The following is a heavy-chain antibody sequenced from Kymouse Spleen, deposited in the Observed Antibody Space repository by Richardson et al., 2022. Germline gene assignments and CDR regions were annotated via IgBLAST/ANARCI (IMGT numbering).Heavy chain of an antibody. V-gene: IGHV4-39*01. CDR3: ARHPAMVRGVTSFDY. Sequence: QLQLQESGPGLVKPSETLSLTCTVSGGSISSSSYYWGWIRQPPGKGLEWIGSIYYSGSTYYNPSLKSRVTISVDTSKNQFSLKLSSVTAADTAVYYCARHPAMVRGVTSFDYWGQGTLVTVSS. CDR1: GGSISSSSYY. J-gene: IGHJ4*02. CDR2: IYYSGST. D-gene: IGHD3-10*01.